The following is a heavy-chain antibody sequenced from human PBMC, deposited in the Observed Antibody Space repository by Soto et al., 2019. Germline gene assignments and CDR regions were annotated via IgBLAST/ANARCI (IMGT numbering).Heavy chain of an antibody. D-gene: IGHD5-18*01. CDR2: ISGSGGST. CDR1: GFPFSSYA. Sequence: PGGSLSLSCAASGFPFSSYAMSWVRQAPGKGLEWVSAISGSGGSTYYADSVKGRFTISRDNSKNTLYLQMNSLRAEDTAVYYCAKRLVDTAMVTYWGQGTLVTVSS. V-gene: IGHV3-23*01. J-gene: IGHJ4*02. CDR3: AKRLVDTAMVTY.